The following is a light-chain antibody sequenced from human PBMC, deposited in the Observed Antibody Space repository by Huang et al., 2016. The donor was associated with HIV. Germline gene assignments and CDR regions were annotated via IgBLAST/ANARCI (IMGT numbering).Light chain of an antibody. CDR2: GGS. CDR3: QQYNNWPPIT. J-gene: IGKJ5*01. CDR1: QSVSSN. Sequence: EIVMTQSPVTLSVSPRERATLSCRASQSVSSNLAWYQQKPGQAPRLLIYGGSTRATGVPARFSGSGSGTEFTLTISSLQSEDFALYYCQQYNNWPPITFGQGTRLEIK. V-gene: IGKV3-15*01.